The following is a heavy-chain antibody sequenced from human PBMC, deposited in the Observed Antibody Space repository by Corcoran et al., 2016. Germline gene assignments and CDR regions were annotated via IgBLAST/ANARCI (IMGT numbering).Heavy chain of an antibody. J-gene: IGHJ4*02. CDR1: GDTFSRYA. V-gene: IGHV1-69*01. Sequence: QVQLVQSGTEVKKPGSSVRVSCKASGDTFSRYAINWVRQAPGQGLEWMGGIIPIFGTPNYAQKFQGRVTITADESTSTAYMELSSLRSEDTAVYYCARGPGTNAYDFFYWGQGTLVTVSS. CDR2: IIPIFGTP. CDR3: ARGPGTNAYDFFY. D-gene: IGHD2-21*01.